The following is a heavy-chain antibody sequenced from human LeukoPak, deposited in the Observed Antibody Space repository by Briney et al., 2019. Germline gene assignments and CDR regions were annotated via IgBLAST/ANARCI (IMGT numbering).Heavy chain of an antibody. V-gene: IGHV3-48*03. J-gene: IGHJ4*02. Sequence: PGGSLRLSCVVSGFTFSSYEMNWVRQAPGMGLEWVSYIYSRGSYIYYAESVKGRFTISRDNAKNSLYLQMNSLRAEDTAVYYCARDLYYFGSGSYVPGLPDYWGQGTLVTVPS. D-gene: IGHD3-10*01. CDR2: IYSRGSYI. CDR1: GFTFSSYE. CDR3: ARDLYYFGSGSYVPGLPDY.